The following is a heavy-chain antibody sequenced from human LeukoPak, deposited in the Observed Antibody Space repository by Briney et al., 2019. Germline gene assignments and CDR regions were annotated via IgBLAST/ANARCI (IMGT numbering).Heavy chain of an antibody. J-gene: IGHJ6*02. CDR2: IYYSRST. V-gene: IGHV4-59*01. D-gene: IGHD5-12*01. CDR1: GGSISSYY. CDR3: ARDPRGYSGYPSNGMDV. Sequence: SETLSLTCTVSGGSISSYYWSWIRQPPGKGLEWIGYIYYSRSTNYNPSLKSRVTISVDTSKNQSSLKLSSVTAADTAVYYCARDPRGYSGYPSNGMDVWGQGTTVTVSS.